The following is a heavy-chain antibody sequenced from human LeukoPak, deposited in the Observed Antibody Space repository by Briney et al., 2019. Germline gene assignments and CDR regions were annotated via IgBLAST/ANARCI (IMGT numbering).Heavy chain of an antibody. V-gene: IGHV4-59*01. D-gene: IGHD1-26*01. CDR3: ARGGGFGSPPGF. CDR1: GGSISRYY. J-gene: IGHJ4*02. Sequence: PSETLSLTCTVPGGSISRYYWSWIRQPPGKGLEWIGYIDSSGNTDYNPSLKSPVTISVDMSKNQFFLKLASVTAADTAVYYCARGGGFGSPPGFWGQGTLVTVSS. CDR2: IDSSGNT.